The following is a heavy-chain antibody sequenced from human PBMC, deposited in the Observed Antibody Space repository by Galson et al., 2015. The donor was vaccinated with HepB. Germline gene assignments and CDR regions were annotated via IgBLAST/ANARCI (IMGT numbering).Heavy chain of an antibody. Sequence: SLRLSCAASGFTFSNYNMNWVRQAPGKGLEWLSYITGTSSSMYYADSMKGRFTISRDNARNSLYLQMNSLRDDDTAVYYCARQNNQWFGYWGQGALVTVSS. V-gene: IGHV3-48*02. CDR2: ITGTSSSM. CDR1: GFTFSNYN. D-gene: IGHD1/OR15-1a*01. J-gene: IGHJ4*02. CDR3: ARQNNQWFGY.